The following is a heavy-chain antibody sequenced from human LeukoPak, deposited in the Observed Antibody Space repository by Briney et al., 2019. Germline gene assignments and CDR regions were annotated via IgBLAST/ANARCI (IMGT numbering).Heavy chain of an antibody. V-gene: IGHV4-39*01. CDR3: ATWRTAKTGFDY. J-gene: IGHJ4*02. Sequence: SETLSLTCTVSGGSISNNNYYWAWIRQPPGKGLECIGSIYYSGSPYNLSLKSRVTISVDTSKNQFSLRLSSVTAADTAVYYCATWRTAKTGFDYWGQGTLVTVSS. D-gene: IGHD1-1*01. CDR2: IYYSGSP. CDR1: GGSISNNNYY.